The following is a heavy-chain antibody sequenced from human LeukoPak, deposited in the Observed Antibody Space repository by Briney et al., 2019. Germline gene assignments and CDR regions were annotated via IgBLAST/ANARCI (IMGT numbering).Heavy chain of an antibody. V-gene: IGHV1-2*02. CDR1: GYTITGYY. D-gene: IGHD4-17*01. CDR2: INPNSGDT. J-gene: IGHJ4*02. CDR3: ARDRYGDYYFDF. Sequence: GASVKVSCKASGYTITGYYIHWVRQAPGQGLEWMGWINPNSGDTNYAQKFQGRVTMTTDTSASTVYMELSTLTSEDTAMYYCARDRYGDYYFDFWGQGTLVTVAS.